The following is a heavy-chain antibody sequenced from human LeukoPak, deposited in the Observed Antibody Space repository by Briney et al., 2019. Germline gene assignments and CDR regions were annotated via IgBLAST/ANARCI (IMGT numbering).Heavy chain of an antibody. J-gene: IGHJ3*02. Sequence: GESLKISCKGSGYSFTSYWIGWVRRMPGKGLEWMGIIYPGDSDTRYSPSFQGQVTISADKSISTAYLQWSSLKASDTAMYYCAGVVPAALDAFDIWGQGTMVTVSS. D-gene: IGHD2-2*01. CDR3: AGVVPAALDAFDI. V-gene: IGHV5-51*01. CDR2: IYPGDSDT. CDR1: GYSFTSYW.